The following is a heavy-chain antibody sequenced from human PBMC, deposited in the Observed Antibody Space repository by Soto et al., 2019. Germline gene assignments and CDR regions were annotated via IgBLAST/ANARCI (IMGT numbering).Heavy chain of an antibody. V-gene: IGHV2-26*01. CDR1: GFSLSNPRMG. D-gene: IGHD3-22*01. J-gene: IGHJ4*02. Sequence: AGPTLVNPTETLTLTCTVSGFSLSNPRMGVSWIRQPPGKALEWLAHIFSNDEKSYSTSLKSRLTISRDTSKSQVVLTMTNMDPVDTATYYCARIQRISMIVVSKPYFDYWGQGALVTVSS. CDR2: IFSNDEK. CDR3: ARIQRISMIVVSKPYFDY.